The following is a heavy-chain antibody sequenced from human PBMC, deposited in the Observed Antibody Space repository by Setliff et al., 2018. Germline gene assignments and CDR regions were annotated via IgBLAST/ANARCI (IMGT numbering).Heavy chain of an antibody. CDR1: GASINNLSW. V-gene: IGHV4-4*02. CDR2: IYHDGND. D-gene: IGHD3-3*01. CDR3: AKGSGRYHSDS. Sequence: SGTLSLPCTASGASINNLSWWCCVRQPPGKGLEWIGEIYHDGNDKYTPSVHYSPSLKSRVTISIDKSNNQCSLKLTSMTAADTAVYYCAKGSGRYHSDSWGQGILVTVSS. J-gene: IGHJ4*02.